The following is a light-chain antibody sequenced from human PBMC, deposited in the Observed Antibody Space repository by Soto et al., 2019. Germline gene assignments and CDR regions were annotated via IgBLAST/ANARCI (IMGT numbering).Light chain of an antibody. CDR1: SSDIGGFYY. CDR3: SSYSSSSTFYV. J-gene: IGLJ1*01. Sequence: QSVLTQPASVSGSPGQSITISCTGTSSDIGGFYYVSWYQHHPGKDPKLMIYQVSNRPSGVSNRFSGSKSGNTASLTISGLQAEDEADYFCSSYSSSSTFYVFGAGTKVTGL. CDR2: QVS. V-gene: IGLV2-14*01.